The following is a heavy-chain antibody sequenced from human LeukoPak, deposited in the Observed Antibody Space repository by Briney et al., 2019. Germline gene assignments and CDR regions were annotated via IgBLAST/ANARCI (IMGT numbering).Heavy chain of an antibody. CDR3: ARSGYYRGDY. CDR2: IYTSGST. J-gene: IGHJ4*02. V-gene: IGHV4-61*02. Sequence: SETLSLTCTVPGGSISSGSFYWSWIRQPAGKGLEWIGRIYTSGSTNYNPSLKSRVTISVDTSKNQFSLKLSSVTAADTAVYYCARSGYYRGDYWGQGTLVTVSS. CDR1: GGSISSGSFY. D-gene: IGHD3-22*01.